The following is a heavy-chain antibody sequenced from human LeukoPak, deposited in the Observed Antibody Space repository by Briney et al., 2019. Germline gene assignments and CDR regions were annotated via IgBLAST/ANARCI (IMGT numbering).Heavy chain of an antibody. V-gene: IGHV3-23*01. Sequence: PGGSLRLSCAASGFTYSSYAMSWVRQAPGKGLEWVSAITGGGGGTYYADSVKGRFTISRDKSKSTLYLQMNSLRAEDTAVYYCAKDRSGTWMTEGNSRGNFDYWGQGTLVTVSS. CDR2: ITGGGGGT. D-gene: IGHD6-13*01. CDR3: AKDRSGTWMTEGNSRGNFDY. CDR1: GFTYSSYA. J-gene: IGHJ4*02.